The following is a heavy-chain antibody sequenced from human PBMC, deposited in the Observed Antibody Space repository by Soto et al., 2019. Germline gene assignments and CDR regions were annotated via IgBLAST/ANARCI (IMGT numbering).Heavy chain of an antibody. CDR2: IWYDGSKK. CDR3: AGGYGDYLLDY. D-gene: IGHD4-17*01. CDR1: GFTFDSYN. J-gene: IGHJ4*02. Sequence: QVQLVESGGGVVQPGRSLRLSCTASGFTFDSYNIHWVRQAPGKGLEWMAVIWYDGSKKYYADSVKGRFTISRDNSKNTLYLQMNGLRAEDTAVYYCAGGYGDYLLDYWGQGSLVTVSS. V-gene: IGHV3-33*01.